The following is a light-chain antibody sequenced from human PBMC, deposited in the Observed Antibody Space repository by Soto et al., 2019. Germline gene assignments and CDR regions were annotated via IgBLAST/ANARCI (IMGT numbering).Light chain of an antibody. J-gene: IGKJ2*01. V-gene: IGKV3-20*01. Sequence: EIVLTQSPDTLSLSPGERATLSCRASQSVGNNYLAWFQQKPGQAPRLLIYTASYRATGIPDRFSGSGSGTDFTLTISRLETEDFAMYYCHQYAYSPQTVGQGTKVDIK. CDR3: HQYAYSPQT. CDR2: TAS. CDR1: QSVGNNY.